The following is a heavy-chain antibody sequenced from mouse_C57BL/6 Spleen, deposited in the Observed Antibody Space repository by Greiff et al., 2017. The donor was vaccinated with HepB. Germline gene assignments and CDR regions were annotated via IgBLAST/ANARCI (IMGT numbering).Heavy chain of an antibody. CDR3: AREGYGGGYFDY. Sequence: VQLQESEGGLVQPGSSMKLSCTASGFTFSDYYMAWVRQVPEKGLEWVANINYDGSSTYYLDSLKSRFIISRDNAKNSLYLQMSSLKSEDTATYYGAREGYGGGYFDYWGQGTTLTVSS. V-gene: IGHV5-16*01. J-gene: IGHJ2*01. D-gene: IGHD2-2*01. CDR2: INYDGSST. CDR1: GFTFSDYY.